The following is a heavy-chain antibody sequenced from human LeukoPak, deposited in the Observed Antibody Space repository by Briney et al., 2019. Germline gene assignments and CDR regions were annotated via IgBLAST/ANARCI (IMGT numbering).Heavy chain of an antibody. Sequence: ASVKVSCKASGYTFTSYYMHWVRQAPGQGLEWMGIINPSGSSTSYAQQFLGRVTMTSDTSTSTVYIELSSLRSEVTAVYYCARGPLTVDAFDICDQGTMATVSS. CDR2: INPSGSST. CDR3: ARGPLTVDAFDI. D-gene: IGHD7-27*01. V-gene: IGHV1-46*01. CDR1: GYTFTSYY. J-gene: IGHJ3*02.